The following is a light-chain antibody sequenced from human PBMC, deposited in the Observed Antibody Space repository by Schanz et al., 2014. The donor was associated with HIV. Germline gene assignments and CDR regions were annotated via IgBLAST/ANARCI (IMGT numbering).Light chain of an antibody. CDR2: AAS. V-gene: IGKV1-39*01. CDR3: QQSYSTPLT. J-gene: IGKJ4*01. Sequence: DIQMTQSPSTLSTSVGDRVTLTCRASQSISWWLAWYQQKPEKAPKLLIYAASSLQSGVPSRFSGSGSGTDFTLTISSLQPEDFATYYCQQSYSTPLTFGGGTKVEIK. CDR1: QSISWW.